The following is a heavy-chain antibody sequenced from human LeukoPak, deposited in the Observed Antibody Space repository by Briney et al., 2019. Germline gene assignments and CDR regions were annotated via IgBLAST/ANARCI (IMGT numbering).Heavy chain of an antibody. Sequence: SETLSLTCSVSGDSINSGVSYWAWIRQPPGKGLEWIGTIYYSGSAGSTYYNPSLKSRVTIFVDTSKNQFSLNLSSVTAADTAIYYCARHLYDKTGRPLDSWGQGTLVTVSS. CDR2: IYYSGSAGST. J-gene: IGHJ4*02. D-gene: IGHD3-9*01. CDR1: GDSINSGVSY. CDR3: ARHLYDKTGRPLDS. V-gene: IGHV4-39*01.